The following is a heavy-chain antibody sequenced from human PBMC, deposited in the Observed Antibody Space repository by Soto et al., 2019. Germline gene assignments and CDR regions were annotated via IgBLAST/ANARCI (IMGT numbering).Heavy chain of an antibody. CDR2: ISTYNGNT. V-gene: IGHV1-18*01. D-gene: IGHD3-10*01. CDR3: ARGFSAGKGSPPDY. Sequence: ASVKVSCKASGYTFTSYGITWVRQAPGQGLEWMGWISTYNGNTNYVQKLQGRVTMTTDTSTSTAYMELRSLRDGDTAVYYCARGFSAGKGSPPDYWGQGTLVTVSS. J-gene: IGHJ4*02. CDR1: GYTFTSYG.